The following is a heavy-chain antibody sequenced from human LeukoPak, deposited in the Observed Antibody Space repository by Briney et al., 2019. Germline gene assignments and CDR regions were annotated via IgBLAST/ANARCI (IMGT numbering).Heavy chain of an antibody. CDR1: GFTFSSYW. J-gene: IGHJ4*02. CDR3: ARAVGYCSSTSCYLDY. D-gene: IGHD2-2*01. V-gene: IGHV3-74*01. CDR2: INSDGSST. Sequence: PGGSLRLSCAASGFTFSSYWMHWVRQGPGKGLVWVSRINSDGSSTGYADSVKGRFTISRDNAKNTLYPQMNSLRVEDTAVYYCARAVGYCSSTSCYLDYWGQGTLVTVSS.